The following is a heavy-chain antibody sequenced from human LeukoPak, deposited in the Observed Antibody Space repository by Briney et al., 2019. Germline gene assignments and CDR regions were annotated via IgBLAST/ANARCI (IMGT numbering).Heavy chain of an antibody. CDR2: IHPSWML. CDR1: GASFNSDDQY. J-gene: IGHJ4*02. D-gene: IGHD3-22*01. Sequence: MSSQTLSLTCTVSGASFNSDDQYWNWIRQSPGKGLEWIGSIHPSWMLYNNPSLESRVTMSRDTSKNQFSLNLNSVTAADTAVYFCSRGLDSRKLGYWGQGILVTVSS. V-gene: IGHV4-31*03. CDR3: SRGLDSRKLGY.